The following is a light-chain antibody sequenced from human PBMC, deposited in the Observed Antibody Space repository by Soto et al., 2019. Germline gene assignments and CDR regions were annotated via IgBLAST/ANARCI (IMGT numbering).Light chain of an antibody. J-gene: IGKJ5*01. V-gene: IGKV1-9*01. Sequence: IQLTQSPSSLSASVGDRVTITCRASQGISSYLAWYQQKPGKAPKLLIYAASTLQSGVPSRFSGSGSGTDFTLTISSLQPEDFATYYCQRYNGTFGQGTRLEIK. CDR3: QRYNGT. CDR2: AAS. CDR1: QGISSY.